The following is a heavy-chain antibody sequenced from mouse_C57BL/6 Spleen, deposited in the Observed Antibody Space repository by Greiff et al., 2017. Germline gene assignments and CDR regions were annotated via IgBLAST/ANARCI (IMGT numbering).Heavy chain of an antibody. D-gene: IGHD1-1*01. CDR3: ARRDYGSTFYYAMDY. CDR2: IYPGAGDT. Sequence: QVQLQQSGAELVKPGASVKISCKASGYAFSSYWMNWVKQRPGKGLEWIGQIYPGAGDTNYNGKFKGKATLTADKSSSTASMQLSSLTSEDSSVYVCARRDYGSTFYYAMDYWGQGTSVTVSS. CDR1: GYAFSSYW. V-gene: IGHV1-80*01. J-gene: IGHJ4*01.